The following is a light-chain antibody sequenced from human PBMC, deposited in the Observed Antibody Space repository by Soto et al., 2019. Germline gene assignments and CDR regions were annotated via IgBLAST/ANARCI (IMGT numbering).Light chain of an antibody. CDR3: QQYNNWWT. CDR2: GAS. Sequence: EIVMTQSPVTLSVSPGERATLSCRASQSVSSNLVWYQQKPGQAPRLLIYGASSRATGVPDRFSGSGSGTEFTLTISSLQSEDFAVYYCQQYNNWWTFGQGTKV. CDR1: QSVSSN. J-gene: IGKJ1*01. V-gene: IGKV3-15*01.